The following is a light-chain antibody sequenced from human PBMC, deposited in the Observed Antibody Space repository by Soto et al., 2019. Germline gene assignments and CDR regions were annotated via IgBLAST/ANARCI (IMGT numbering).Light chain of an antibody. CDR3: LLSYRGAGEV. CDR1: TGAVTSGHY. CDR2: DTS. Sequence: QAVVTQEPSMTVSPGGTVTLTCGSSTGAVTSGHYPYWCQQKPGQAPRTLIYDTSNKHSWSPARFSGFLLGGKATLTLSGALHEDEDDYYCLLSYRGAGEVFGGGTKLTVL. J-gene: IGLJ2*01. V-gene: IGLV7-46*01.